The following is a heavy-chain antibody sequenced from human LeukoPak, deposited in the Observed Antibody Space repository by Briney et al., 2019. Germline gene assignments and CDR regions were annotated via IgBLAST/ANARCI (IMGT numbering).Heavy chain of an antibody. CDR1: GGSISSDDYY. V-gene: IGHV4-30-4*08. D-gene: IGHD6-19*01. J-gene: IGHJ4*02. CDR2: IYYSGST. Sequence: SQTLSLTCTVSGGSISSDDYYWSWIRQPPGKGLEWFGYIYYSGSTYYNPSLKSRLTISVDTSKTQLSLKLSSVTAADTAVYYCARVEAASSVFFDYWGQGTLVTVSS. CDR3: ARVEAASSVFFDY.